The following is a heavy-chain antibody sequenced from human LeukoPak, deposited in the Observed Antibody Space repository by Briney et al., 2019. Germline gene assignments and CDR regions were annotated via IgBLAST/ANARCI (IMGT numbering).Heavy chain of an antibody. CDR2: IYYSGST. CDR1: GGSISSSSYY. J-gene: IGHJ4*02. CDR3: ARVVRYSSGWYLSESSDY. Sequence: PSETLSLTCTVSGGSISSSSYYWGWIRQPPGKGLEWIGSIYYSGSTYYNPSLKSRVTISVDTSKNQFSLKLSSVTAADTAVYYCARVVRYSSGWYLSESSDYWGQGTLVTVSS. D-gene: IGHD6-19*01. V-gene: IGHV4-39*07.